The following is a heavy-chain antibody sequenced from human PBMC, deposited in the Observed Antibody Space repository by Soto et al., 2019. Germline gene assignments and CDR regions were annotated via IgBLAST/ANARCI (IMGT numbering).Heavy chain of an antibody. CDR2: ISDSGDST. J-gene: IGHJ4*02. V-gene: IGHV3-23*01. Sequence: PGGSLRLSCAASGFIFSDYVMSWVRQAPGKGLEWVSSISDSGDSTYSADSVKGRFTISRDNSKNTLYLQMNSLRAEDTAVYYCARKNVVVLGNYGFLWGQGTLGTVS. CDR3: ARKNVVVLGNYGFL. D-gene: IGHD2-15*01. CDR1: GFIFSDYV.